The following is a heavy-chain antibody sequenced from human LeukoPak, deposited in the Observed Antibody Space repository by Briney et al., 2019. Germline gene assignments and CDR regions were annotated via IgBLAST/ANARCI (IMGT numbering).Heavy chain of an antibody. D-gene: IGHD3-22*01. CDR3: ARPDSSGYYNWFDP. Sequence: ASVKVSCKASGGTFSSYAIRWVRQAPGQGLEWMGRIIPILGIANYAQKFQGRVTITADKSTSTAYMELSSLRSEDTAVYYCARPDSSGYYNWFDPWGQGTLVTVSS. V-gene: IGHV1-69*04. J-gene: IGHJ5*02. CDR1: GGTFSSYA. CDR2: IIPILGIA.